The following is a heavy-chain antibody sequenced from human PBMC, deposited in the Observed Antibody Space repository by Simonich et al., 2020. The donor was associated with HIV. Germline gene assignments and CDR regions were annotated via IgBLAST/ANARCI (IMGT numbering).Heavy chain of an antibody. CDR3: VREVRSFDY. CDR2: INTNTGNP. CDR1: GYPFTTHA. Sequence: QVQLVQSGSELKKPGASVNVSCKASGYPFTTHAMNWVRQAPGQGLEWMGWINTNTGNPTYAQGFTGRCVFSLDTSVSTAYLQISSLKDEDTAVYYCVREVRSFDYWGQGTLVTVSS. J-gene: IGHJ4*02. V-gene: IGHV7-4-1*02. D-gene: IGHD4-17*01.